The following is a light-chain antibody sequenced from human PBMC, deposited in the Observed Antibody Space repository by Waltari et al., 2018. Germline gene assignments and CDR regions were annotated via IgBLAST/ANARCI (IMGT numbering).Light chain of an antibody. Sequence: DIQMTQSPSTLSASVGDRVTITCRASQSISSWLAWYQQKPGQAPNLLIFKASTSENGVPSRFSGSGSGTEFTLTINSLQPDDFATYYCQQYKSPPWTFDQGTKVDI. J-gene: IGKJ1*01. CDR2: KAS. CDR1: QSISSW. V-gene: IGKV1-5*03. CDR3: QQYKSPPWT.